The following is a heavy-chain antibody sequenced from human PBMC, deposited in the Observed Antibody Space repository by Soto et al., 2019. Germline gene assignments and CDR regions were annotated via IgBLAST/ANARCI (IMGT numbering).Heavy chain of an antibody. CDR1: GFTFAGYG. J-gene: IGHJ4*02. V-gene: IGHV3-33*01. D-gene: IGHD6-19*01. CDR3: ARVNGDGWGIFDS. CDR2: IWNDGNKK. Sequence: QVHLVESGGGVVQPGKSLRLSCAASGFTFAGYGMHWVRQAPGKGLEWVAVIWNDGNKKYYADSVKGRFTISRDNSQNTLYLQMDSLGVEDTAVYSCARVNGDGWGIFDSWGPGTLVTVSS.